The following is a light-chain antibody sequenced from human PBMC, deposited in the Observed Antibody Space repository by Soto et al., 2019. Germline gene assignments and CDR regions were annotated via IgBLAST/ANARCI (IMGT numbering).Light chain of an antibody. CDR1: QSVSSN. V-gene: IGKV3-15*01. Sequence: EIVMTQSPATLSVSPGERATLSCRASQSVSSNLAWYQQQPGQAPRLLIYGASSRATGIPVRFSGSGSGTDFTLTISSLQAEDVAVYYCQQYYSTPSWTFGQGTKVDIK. CDR2: GAS. CDR3: QQYYSTPSWT. J-gene: IGKJ1*01.